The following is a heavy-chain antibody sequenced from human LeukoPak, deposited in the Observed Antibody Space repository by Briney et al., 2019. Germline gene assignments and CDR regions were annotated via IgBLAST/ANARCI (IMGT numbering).Heavy chain of an antibody. V-gene: IGHV1-69*13. Sequence: GASVKVSCKASGGTFSSYAISWVRQAPGQGLEWMGGIIPIFGTANYAQKFQGRVTITADESTSTAYMELSSLRSEDTAVYYCARVSPYGDYSYYFDYWGQGTLVTVSS. J-gene: IGHJ4*02. CDR1: GGTFSSYA. D-gene: IGHD4-17*01. CDR2: IIPIFGTA. CDR3: ARVSPYGDYSYYFDY.